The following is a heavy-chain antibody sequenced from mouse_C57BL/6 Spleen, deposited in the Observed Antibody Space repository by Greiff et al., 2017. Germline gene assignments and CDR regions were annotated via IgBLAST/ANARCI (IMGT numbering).Heavy chain of an antibody. V-gene: IGHV1-18*01. J-gene: IGHJ3*01. D-gene: IGHD2-4*01. CDR1: GYTFTDYN. CDR3: ARSGYDYVLAWFAY. CDR2: INPNNGGT. Sequence: EVQLQESGPELVKPGASVKIPCKASGYTFTDYNMDWVKQSHGKSLEWIGDINPNNGGTIYNQKFKGKATLTVDKSSSTAYMERRSLTSEDTAVYYCARSGYDYVLAWFAYWGQGTLVTVSA.